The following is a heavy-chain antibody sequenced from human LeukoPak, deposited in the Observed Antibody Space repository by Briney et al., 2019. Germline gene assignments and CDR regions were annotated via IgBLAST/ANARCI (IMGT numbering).Heavy chain of an antibody. CDR3: ARGRQGSIGNWFDP. Sequence: ASVKVSCKASGYTFTGYYMHWVRQAPGQGLEWMGWINPNSGGTNYAQKFQGRVTMTRDTSISTAYMELSRLRSDDTAVYYCARGRQGSIGNWFDPWGQGTLVTVSS. CDR2: INPNSGGT. V-gene: IGHV1-2*02. CDR1: GYTFTGYY. D-gene: IGHD3-10*01. J-gene: IGHJ5*02.